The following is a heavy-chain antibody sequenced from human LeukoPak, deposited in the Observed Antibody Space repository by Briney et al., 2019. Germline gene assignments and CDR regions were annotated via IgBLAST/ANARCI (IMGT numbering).Heavy chain of an antibody. CDR2: IWYDGSNK. J-gene: IGHJ5*02. Sequence: GRSLRLSCAASGFTFSSYGMHWVRQAPGKGLEWVAVIWYDGSNKYYADSVKGRFTISRDNSKNTLYLQMNSLRAEDTAVYYCARDRRYSSGWYSSDWFDPWGQGTLVTVSS. D-gene: IGHD6-19*01. CDR1: GFTFSSYG. V-gene: IGHV3-33*01. CDR3: ARDRRYSSGWYSSDWFDP.